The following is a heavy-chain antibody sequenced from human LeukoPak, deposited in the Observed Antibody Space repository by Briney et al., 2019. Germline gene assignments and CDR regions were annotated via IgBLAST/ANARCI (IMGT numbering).Heavy chain of an antibody. V-gene: IGHV1-69*01. CDR3: AREAGIAARYFDY. CDR1: GGTFSSYA. J-gene: IGHJ4*02. CDR2: IIPIFGTA. D-gene: IGHD6-6*01. Sequence: GSSVKVSCKASGGTFSSYAISWVRQAPGQGLEWMGGIIPIFGTANYAQKFQGRVTITADESTSTAYMELRGLRSDDTAVYYCAREAGIAARYFDYWGQGTLVTVSS.